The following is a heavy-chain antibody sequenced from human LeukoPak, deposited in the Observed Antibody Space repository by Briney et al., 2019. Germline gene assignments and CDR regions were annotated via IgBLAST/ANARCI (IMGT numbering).Heavy chain of an antibody. CDR1: GGSISSYY. D-gene: IGHD3-10*01. CDR3: ARVPRGEGIDY. CDR2: IYYSGST. Sequence: TSSETLSLTCTVSGGSISSYYWSWIRQPPGKGLEWIGYIYYSGSTYYNPSLKSRVTISVDTSKNQFSLKLSSVTAADTAVYYCARVPRGEGIDYWGQGTLVTVSS. J-gene: IGHJ4*02. V-gene: IGHV4-59*12.